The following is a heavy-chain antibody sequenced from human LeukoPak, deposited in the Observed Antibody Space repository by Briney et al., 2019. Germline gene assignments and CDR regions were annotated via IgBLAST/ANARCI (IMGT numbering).Heavy chain of an antibody. CDR2: IIPIFGTA. CDR1: GGTFSSYA. V-gene: IGHV1-69*06. CDR3: ARQAPLGYSGYDPWGHFDY. J-gene: IGHJ4*02. D-gene: IGHD5-12*01. Sequence: GASVKVSCKASGGTFSSYAISWVRQAPGQGLEWMGRIIPIFGTANYAQKFQGRVTITADKSTSTAYMELSSLRSEDTAVYYCARQAPLGYSGYDPWGHFDYWGQGTLVTVSS.